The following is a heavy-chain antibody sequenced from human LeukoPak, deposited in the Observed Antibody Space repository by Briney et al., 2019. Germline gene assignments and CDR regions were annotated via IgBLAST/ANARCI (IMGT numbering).Heavy chain of an antibody. J-gene: IGHJ4*02. CDR1: GGSISGYY. Sequence: SETLSLTCTVSGGSISGYYWSWIRQPPGKGLEWIGYIFSSGSTNYNPSLKSRVTISENTSVNQFSLKLSSVTAADTAVYYCARHYYDRSDSYSFDYWGQGTLVTVSS. CDR3: ARHYYDRSDSYSFDY. CDR2: IFSSGST. V-gene: IGHV4-59*08. D-gene: IGHD3-22*01.